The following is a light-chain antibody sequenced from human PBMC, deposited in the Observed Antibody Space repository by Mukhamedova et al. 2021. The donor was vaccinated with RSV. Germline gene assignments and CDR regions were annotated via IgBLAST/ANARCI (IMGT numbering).Light chain of an antibody. V-gene: IGKV1-27*01. J-gene: IGKJ4*01. Sequence: WYQRRVHGKVPKLLIYTASTLRSGVPSRFSGSGSGTDFTLTISSLQPEDFATYYCQKHDSAPLTFGGGTKVEIK. CDR2: TAS. CDR3: QKHDSAPLT.